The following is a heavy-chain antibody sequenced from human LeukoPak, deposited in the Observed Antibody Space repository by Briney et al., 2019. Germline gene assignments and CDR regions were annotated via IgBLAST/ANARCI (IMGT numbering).Heavy chain of an antibody. CDR2: IYSGGST. Sequence: GGSLRLSCAASGFTVSNNYMSWVRGAPGKGLRWVSVIYSGGSTYSPDSVKARSTLSRDTSKNTLSLQMNSLRAEDTAVYYCARADYGGIPWGLGDYWGQGTLVTVSS. CDR3: ARADYGGIPWGLGDY. J-gene: IGHJ4*02. CDR1: GFTVSNNY. D-gene: IGHD4-23*01. V-gene: IGHV3-53*01.